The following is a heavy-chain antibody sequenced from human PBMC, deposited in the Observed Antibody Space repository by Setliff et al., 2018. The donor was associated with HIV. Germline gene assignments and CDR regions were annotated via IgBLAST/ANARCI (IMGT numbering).Heavy chain of an antibody. J-gene: IGHJ3*02. D-gene: IGHD4-17*01. CDR3: ARERYGGNLSGAFDI. CDR1: GFTFGDYT. Sequence: GGSLRLSCSASGFTFGDYTMSWVRQAPGKGLEWVGFIRSRAYGGTTEYAASVKGRYTISRDDSKSIAYLQMNSLKTEDTAVYYCARERYGGNLSGAFDIWGQGTLVTVSS. V-gene: IGHV3-49*04. CDR2: IRSRAYGGTT.